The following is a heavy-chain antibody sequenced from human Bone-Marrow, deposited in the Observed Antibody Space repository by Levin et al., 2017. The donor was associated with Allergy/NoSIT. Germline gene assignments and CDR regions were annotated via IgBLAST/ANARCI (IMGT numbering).Heavy chain of an antibody. J-gene: IGHJ2*01. V-gene: IGHV4-31*03. CDR3: AREVGGDWYFDL. CDR2: IYYSGTT. CDR1: GVSITSSGYY. D-gene: IGHD1-26*01. Sequence: SETLSLTCTVSGVSITSSGYYWSWIRQHPGTGLEWIGYIYYSGTTSYNPSLKSRATISVDTSKNLFSLKLSFVAAADTAVYYCAREVGGDWYFDLWGRGTLVTVSS.